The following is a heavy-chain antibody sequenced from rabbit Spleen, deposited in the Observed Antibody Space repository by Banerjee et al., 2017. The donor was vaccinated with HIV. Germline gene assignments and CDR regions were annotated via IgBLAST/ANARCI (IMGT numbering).Heavy chain of an antibody. J-gene: IGHJ6*01. D-gene: IGHD8-1*01. CDR3: ARDTGSSFSSYGMDL. Sequence: QQQLEESGGGLVKPGGTLTLTCTASGFSFSNYYYMCWVRQAPGKGLEWISCIAGSGSGFTYSATWATGRFTCSKTSSTTVTLQMTSLTVADTATYFCARDTGSSFSSYGMDLWGQGTLVTVS. V-gene: IGHV1S45*01. CDR1: GFSFSNYYY. CDR2: IAGSGSGFT.